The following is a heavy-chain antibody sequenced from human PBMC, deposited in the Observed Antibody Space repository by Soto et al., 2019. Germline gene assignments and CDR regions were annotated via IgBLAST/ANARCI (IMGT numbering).Heavy chain of an antibody. D-gene: IGHD1-26*01. V-gene: IGHV3-21*01. CDR1: GFTFITYN. Sequence: EVHLVESGGGLVKPGGSLSLSCAASGFTFITYNMNWIRQAPGEGLEWVSYIASSSSYIFYADSAKGRFTISIDNDKNSLDLQMNRLRAEDTAVYDCATYSGNYRDYWGQGTLVTVSS. J-gene: IGHJ4*02. CDR3: ATYSGNYRDY. CDR2: IASSSSYI.